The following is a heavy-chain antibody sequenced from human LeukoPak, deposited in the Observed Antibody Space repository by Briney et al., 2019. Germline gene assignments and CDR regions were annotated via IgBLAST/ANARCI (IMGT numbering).Heavy chain of an antibody. J-gene: IGHJ4*02. CDR2: INYRGST. V-gene: IGHV4-30-4*01. CDR1: GGSINSGDFH. D-gene: IGHD3-22*01. Sequence: SETLSLTCSASGGSINSGDFHWSWVRQSPGKGLEWIGYINYRGSTDYNSSLKSRLIIPVDTSKNHFSLKLNSVTAADTAVYYCASLGGYYNYWGQGRLVIVSS. CDR3: ASLGGYYNY.